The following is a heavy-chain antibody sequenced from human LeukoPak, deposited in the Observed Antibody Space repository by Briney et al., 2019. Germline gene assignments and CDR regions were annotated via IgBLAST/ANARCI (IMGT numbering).Heavy chain of an antibody. CDR2: INHSGST. Sequence: PSETLSLTCAVYGGSFSGYYWSWIRQPPGKGLEWIGEINHSGSTNYNPSLKSRVTISVDTSKNQFSLKLSSVTAADTAVYYCARVFSDTAMAPSFDYWGQGTLVTVSS. V-gene: IGHV4-34*01. D-gene: IGHD5-18*01. J-gene: IGHJ4*02. CDR1: GGSFSGYY. CDR3: ARVFSDTAMAPSFDY.